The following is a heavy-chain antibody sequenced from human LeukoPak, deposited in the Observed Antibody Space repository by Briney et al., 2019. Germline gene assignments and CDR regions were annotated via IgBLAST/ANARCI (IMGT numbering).Heavy chain of an antibody. V-gene: IGHV3-23*01. D-gene: IGHD3-3*01. CDR2: ISGSGGST. CDR3: AKDLLQDYDFWSGYYTGMDV. CDR1: GSTYGSYA. Sequence: GGSLRLSCAASGSTYGSYAMSWIRQAPGKGLEWVSAISGSGGSTYYADSVKGRFTISRDNSKNTLYLQMNSLRAEDTAVYYCAKDLLQDYDFWSGYYTGMDVWGKGTTVTVSS. J-gene: IGHJ6*03.